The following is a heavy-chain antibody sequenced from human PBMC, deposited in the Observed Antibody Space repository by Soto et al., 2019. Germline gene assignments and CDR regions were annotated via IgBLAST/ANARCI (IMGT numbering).Heavy chain of an antibody. D-gene: IGHD4-17*01. J-gene: IGHJ2*01. Sequence: PGGSLRLSCAASGFTVSSNYMSWVRQAPGKGLEWVSVIYSGGSTYYADSVKGRFTISRDNSKNTLYLQMNSLGAEDTAVYYCARDRIYGDLDWYFDLWGRGTLVTVSS. CDR2: IYSGGST. CDR1: GFTVSSNY. CDR3: ARDRIYGDLDWYFDL. V-gene: IGHV3-66*01.